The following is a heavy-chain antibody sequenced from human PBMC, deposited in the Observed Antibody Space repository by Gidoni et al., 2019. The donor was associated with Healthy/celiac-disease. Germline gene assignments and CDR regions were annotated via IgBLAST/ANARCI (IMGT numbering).Heavy chain of an antibody. J-gene: IGHJ4*02. Sequence: QVQLVQSGAEVKKPGSSVKVSCKASGGTFSRSAISWVRQAPGQGLEWMGGIIPSFGTANYAQKFQGRVTITADKSTSTAYMELSSLRSEDTAVYYCARGYYDYVWGWTTRFDYWGQGTLVTVSS. D-gene: IGHD3-16*01. CDR1: GGTFSRSA. CDR3: ARGYYDYVWGWTTRFDY. V-gene: IGHV1-69*06. CDR2: IIPSFGTA.